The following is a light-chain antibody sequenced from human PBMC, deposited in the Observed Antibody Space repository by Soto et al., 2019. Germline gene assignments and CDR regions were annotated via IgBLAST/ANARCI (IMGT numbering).Light chain of an antibody. V-gene: IGKV3-15*01. J-gene: IGKJ1*01. CDR3: QQYHNSLWT. Sequence: EIVMTQSPGTLSVSPGERVTLSCRASQSVGNNLAWHQRKPGQAPRLLIYGASTRATGFPARFSGSGSGTDFTLTISRLEPEDFAVYYCQQYHNSLWTFGQGTKVDIK. CDR1: QSVGNN. CDR2: GAS.